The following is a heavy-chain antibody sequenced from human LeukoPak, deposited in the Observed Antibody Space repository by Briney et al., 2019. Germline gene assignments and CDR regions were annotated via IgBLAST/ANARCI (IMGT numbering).Heavy chain of an antibody. J-gene: IGHJ4*02. Sequence: AGVKVSCKASGYTFTSYDINCVRQASGQGLEWMGCMKPTCGNTGYGQKIKGRVTMTRNTSISTAYMEMSSLRSEDTAMYYCATAKRCCSGGSCYIDYWGQGTLVTVSS. CDR2: MKPTCGNT. D-gene: IGHD2-15*01. V-gene: IGHV1-8*01. CDR3: ATAKRCCSGGSCYIDY. CDR1: GYTFTSYD.